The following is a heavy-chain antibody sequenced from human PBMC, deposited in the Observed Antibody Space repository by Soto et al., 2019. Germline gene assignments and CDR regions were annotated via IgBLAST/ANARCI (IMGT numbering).Heavy chain of an antibody. CDR3: ARGTGYYYGSSGSRHFDY. D-gene: IGHD3-22*01. V-gene: IGHV1-18*01. Sequence: ASVKVSCKASGYTFTSYGISWVRQAPGQGLEWMGWISAYNGNTNYAQKLQGRVTMTTDTSTSTAYMELRSLRSDDTAVYYCARGTGYYYGSSGSRHFDYWGQGTLVTVSS. J-gene: IGHJ4*02. CDR1: GYTFTSYG. CDR2: ISAYNGNT.